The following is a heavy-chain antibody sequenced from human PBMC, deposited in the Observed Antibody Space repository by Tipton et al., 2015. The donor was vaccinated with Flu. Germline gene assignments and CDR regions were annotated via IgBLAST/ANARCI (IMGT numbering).Heavy chain of an antibody. Sequence: GSLRLSCAASGFAFDTYWILWVRQAPGKGLEWVANINEDGSTTYYLDSVKGRFTISRDNAKNSLYLQMNSLRVEDTAVYYCTRKVGDIWGQGTMVTVSS. CDR3: TRKVGDI. CDR2: INEDGSTT. J-gene: IGHJ3*02. CDR1: GFAFDTYW. V-gene: IGHV3-7*01. D-gene: IGHD1-26*01.